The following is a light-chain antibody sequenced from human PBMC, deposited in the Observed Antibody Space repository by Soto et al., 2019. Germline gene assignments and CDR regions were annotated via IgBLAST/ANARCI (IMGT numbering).Light chain of an antibody. CDR3: QQYTSYPWT. CDR1: QRIRYW. V-gene: IGKV1-5*03. Sequence: DIQMTQSPSTLSASVGDRATITCRASQRIRYWLAWFQQKAGKAPRLLIYEASRLESGVPSRISGSGSGTEFTLTISSLQPDDFATYYCQQYTSYPWTFGQGTKVYIK. J-gene: IGKJ1*01. CDR2: EAS.